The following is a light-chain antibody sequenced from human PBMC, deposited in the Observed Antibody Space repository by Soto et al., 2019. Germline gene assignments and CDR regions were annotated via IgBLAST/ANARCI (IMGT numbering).Light chain of an antibody. CDR2: DVS. V-gene: IGLV2-11*01. CDR3: CSYAGSYSYV. CDR1: SSDVGGYNY. J-gene: IGLJ1*01. Sequence: QSALTQPRSVSGSPGQSVTISCTGTSSDVGGYNYVSWYQEQPGKAPKLMIYDVSKRPSGVPDRSSGSKSGNTASLTISGLQAEDEADYYCCSYAGSYSYVFGTGTRSPS.